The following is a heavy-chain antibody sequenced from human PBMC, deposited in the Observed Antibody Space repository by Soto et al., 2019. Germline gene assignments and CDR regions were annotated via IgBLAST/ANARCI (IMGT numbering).Heavy chain of an antibody. CDR2: IYWDDDK. D-gene: IGHD1-26*01. J-gene: IGHJ5*02. CDR3: AHSSGSYYFGWFDP. CDR1: GFSLSTSGVG. Sequence: QITLKESGPALVKPTQTLTLTCTFSGFSLSTSGVGVGWIRQPPGKALEWLALIYWDDDKRYSPSLKSRLTITKDTSKNQVVLTMTNMDPVDTATYYCAHSSGSYYFGWFDPWGQGTLVTVSS. V-gene: IGHV2-5*02.